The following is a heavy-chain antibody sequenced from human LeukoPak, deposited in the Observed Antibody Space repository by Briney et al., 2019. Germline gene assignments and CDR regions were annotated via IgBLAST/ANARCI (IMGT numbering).Heavy chain of an antibody. D-gene: IGHD3-10*01. Sequence: GRSLRLSCAASGFAFNTYAMHWVRQAPGQGLEWVALIWHDGSHKFYSNPVRGQFTISRDNSKNTVSLQMNNLRPEDTAVYYCAREIFGSGCYPDFWGQGTLVTVSS. V-gene: IGHV3-33*01. CDR3: AREIFGSGCYPDF. CDR1: GFAFNTYA. J-gene: IGHJ4*02. CDR2: IWHDGSHK.